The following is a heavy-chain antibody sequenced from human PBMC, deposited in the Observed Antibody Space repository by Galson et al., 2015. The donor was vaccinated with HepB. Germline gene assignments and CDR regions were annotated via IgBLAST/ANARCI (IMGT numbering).Heavy chain of an antibody. CDR3: AKVGEGSGSSSWSEFDY. V-gene: IGHV3-48*01. CDR2: ISSSSSTI. CDR1: GFTFSSYS. D-gene: IGHD6-13*01. Sequence: SLRLSCAASGFTFSSYSMNWVRQAPGKGLEWVSYISSSSSTIYYADSVKGRFTISRGNAKNSLYLQMNSLRAEDTAVYYCAKVGEGSGSSSWSEFDYWGQGTLVTVSS. J-gene: IGHJ4*02.